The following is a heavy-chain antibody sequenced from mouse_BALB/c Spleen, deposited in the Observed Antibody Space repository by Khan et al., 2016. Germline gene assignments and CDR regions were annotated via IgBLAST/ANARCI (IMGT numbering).Heavy chain of an antibody. CDR3: SRCTSALSYSLDY. D-gene: IGHD6-1*01. CDR1: GYTFTDYA. Sequence: QVQLQQSRAELVRPGVSVKISCKGSGYTFTDYALHWVKQSHAKSLEWIGIISTYYGDATYNQKFKDKATMTVDRSSGTTYMELARLTSEDSAIYSFSRCTSALSYSLDYWGQGTSVTVSS. J-gene: IGHJ4*01. V-gene: IGHV1S137*01. CDR2: ISTYYGDA.